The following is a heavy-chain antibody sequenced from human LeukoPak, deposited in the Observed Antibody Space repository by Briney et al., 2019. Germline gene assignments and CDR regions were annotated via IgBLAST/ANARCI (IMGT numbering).Heavy chain of an antibody. CDR1: GFTFNSYA. V-gene: IGHV3-23*01. CDR2: ITGDGGHT. D-gene: IGHD4-17*01. CDR3: AKGINFGANSGPDLDY. J-gene: IGHJ4*02. Sequence: GGSLRLSCAASGFTFNSYAMSWVRQAPGKGLEWVSTITGDGGHTYNADSVKGRFTISRDDSKNTVYLQMNNLRAEDTAVYYCAKGINFGANSGPDLDYWGQGTLVTVSS.